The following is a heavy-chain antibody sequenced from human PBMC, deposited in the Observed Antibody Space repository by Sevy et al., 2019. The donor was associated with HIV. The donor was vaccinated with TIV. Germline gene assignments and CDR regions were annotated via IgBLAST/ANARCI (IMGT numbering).Heavy chain of an antibody. CDR2: TRNKANSYTT. V-gene: IGHV3-72*01. CDR3: ARGGDYYDSSGYFDY. Sequence: GGSLRLSCAASGFTFSDHYMDWVRQAPGKGLEWVGRTRNKANSYTTEYAASVKGRFTISRDDSKNSLYLQMNSLKTENKAVYYCARGGDYYDSSGYFDYWGQGTLVTVSS. J-gene: IGHJ4*02. D-gene: IGHD3-22*01. CDR1: GFTFSDHY.